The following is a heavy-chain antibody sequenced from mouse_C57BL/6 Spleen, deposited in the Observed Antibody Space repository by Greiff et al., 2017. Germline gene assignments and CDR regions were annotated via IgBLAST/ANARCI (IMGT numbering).Heavy chain of an antibody. D-gene: IGHD3-3*01. CDR1: GFTFSSYA. CDR2: ISSGGDYI. CDR3: TREGLSFDY. V-gene: IGHV5-9-1*02. J-gene: IGHJ2*01. Sequence: EVKLVESGEGLVKPGGSLKLSCAASGFTFSSYAMSWVRQTPEKRLEWVAFISSGGDYIYYADTVKGRFTISRDNARNTLYLQMSSLKSEDTAMYYCTREGLSFDYWGQGTTLTVSS.